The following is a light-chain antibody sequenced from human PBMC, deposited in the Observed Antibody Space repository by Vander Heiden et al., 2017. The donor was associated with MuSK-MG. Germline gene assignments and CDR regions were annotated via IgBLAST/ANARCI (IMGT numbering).Light chain of an antibody. J-gene: IGKJ1*01. CDR2: DAS. Sequence: EIVLTQSPVTLSLSPGERATLSCRASQNINNHLAWYQQKPGQAPRPLIFDASNRATGSPARWSGSGGGTDFILTISSLEPEDYAVYFCQQRNICPPGGRFGQGTKVEIK. V-gene: IGKV3-11*01. CDR3: QQRNICPPGGR. CDR1: QNINNH.